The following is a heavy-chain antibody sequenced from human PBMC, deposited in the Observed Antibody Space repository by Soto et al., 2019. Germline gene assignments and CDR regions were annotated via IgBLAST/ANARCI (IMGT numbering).Heavy chain of an antibody. V-gene: IGHV3-23*01. D-gene: IGHD6-13*01. Sequence: GGSLRLSCSASGFTFSSHAMTWVRQAPGKGLEWVSSISTSGGSTYLADSVKGRFTISRDNPKNTLYLQMISLRAEDTVIYYCAKTKGIGYFYFYGMDVWGQGTTVTVSS. CDR3: AKTKGIGYFYFYGMDV. CDR1: GFTFSSHA. J-gene: IGHJ6*02. CDR2: ISTSGGST.